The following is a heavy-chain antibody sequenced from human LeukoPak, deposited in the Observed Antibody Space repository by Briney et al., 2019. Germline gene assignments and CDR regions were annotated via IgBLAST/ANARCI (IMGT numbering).Heavy chain of an antibody. Sequence: PAGSLRLSCAASGFTFSSYWMHWVRQAPGKGLVWVSFISSDGSNTNYADSVKGRFTTSRDNAKNMLYLQMNSLRAEDTAVYYCTYGSGREGYMDVWGKGTTVTVSS. V-gene: IGHV3-74*01. D-gene: IGHD3-10*01. CDR2: ISSDGSNT. J-gene: IGHJ6*03. CDR3: TYGSGREGYMDV. CDR1: GFTFSSYW.